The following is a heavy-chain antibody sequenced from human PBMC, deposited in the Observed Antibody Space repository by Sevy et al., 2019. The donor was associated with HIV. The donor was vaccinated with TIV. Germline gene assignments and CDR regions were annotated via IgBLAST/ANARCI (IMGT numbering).Heavy chain of an antibody. CDR2: ISYDGSNK. CDR3: AKGRRFSDYYDSSGYFVFDY. V-gene: IGHV3-30*18. CDR1: GFTFSSYG. J-gene: IGHJ4*02. Sequence: GGSLRLSCAASGFTFSSYGMHWVRQAPGKGLEWVAVISYDGSNKYYADSVKGRFTISRDNSKNTLYLQINSLRAEDTAVYYCAKGRRFSDYYDSSGYFVFDYWGQGTLVTVSS. D-gene: IGHD3-22*01.